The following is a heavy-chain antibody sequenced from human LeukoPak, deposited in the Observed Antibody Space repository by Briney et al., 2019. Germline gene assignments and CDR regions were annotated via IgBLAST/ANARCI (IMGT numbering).Heavy chain of an antibody. J-gene: IGHJ3*02. CDR3: AKPLLVLMGPDAFDI. Sequence: GGSLRLSCAASGFTFSNFGMHWVRQAPGKGLEWVAFIRYDGSNKCYADPVKGRFTISRDNSKNTLYLQMNSLRAEDTAVYYCAKPLLVLMGPDAFDIWGQGTMLTVSS. CDR2: IRYDGSNK. V-gene: IGHV3-30*02. D-gene: IGHD6-6*01. CDR1: GFTFSNFG.